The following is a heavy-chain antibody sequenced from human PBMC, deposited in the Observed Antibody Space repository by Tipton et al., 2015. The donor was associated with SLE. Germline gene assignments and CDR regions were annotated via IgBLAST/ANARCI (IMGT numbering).Heavy chain of an antibody. CDR3: AKEGAGYSSSWYSDYYYGMDV. V-gene: IGHV3-7*01. Sequence: SLRLSCAASGFTFSTYWMSWVRQAPGKGLEWVANIKQDGSEKYYVDSVKGRFTISRDNAKNSLYLQMNSLRVEDTAVYYCAKEGAGYSSSWYSDYYYGMDVWGQGTTVTVSS. CDR1: GFTFSTYW. J-gene: IGHJ6*02. CDR2: IKQDGSEK. D-gene: IGHD6-13*01.